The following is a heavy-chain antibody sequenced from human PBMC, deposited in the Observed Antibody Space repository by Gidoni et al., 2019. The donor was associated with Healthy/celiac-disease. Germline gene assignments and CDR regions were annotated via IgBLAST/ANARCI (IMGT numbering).Heavy chain of an antibody. CDR2: SSSNSSNI. Sequence: EVQPVEAGGGLVKPGGSRRPSCSAPGFTLGSYSMNWFRQAPGKGLEWVSSSSSNSSNIFYADSVKGRFTISRDNAKNSLYLHVNSLRAEDTAVYYCARGAHFDWLLLDYWGQGTLVTVSS. CDR3: ARGAHFDWLLLDY. V-gene: IGHV3-21*01. CDR1: GFTLGSYS. J-gene: IGHJ4*02. D-gene: IGHD3-9*01.